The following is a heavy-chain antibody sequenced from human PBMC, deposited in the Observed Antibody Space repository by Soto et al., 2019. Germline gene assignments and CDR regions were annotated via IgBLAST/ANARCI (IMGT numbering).Heavy chain of an antibody. Sequence: ASVKVSCKASGYTFTSYAMHWVRQAPGQRLEWMGWINAGNGNTKYSQKFQGRVTITRDTSASTAYMELSSLRSEDTAVYYCARPSIAARLNYYYYYYMDVWGKGTTVTVSS. CDR3: ARPSIAARLNYYYYYYMDV. J-gene: IGHJ6*03. V-gene: IGHV1-3*01. CDR2: INAGNGNT. D-gene: IGHD6-6*01. CDR1: GYTFTSYA.